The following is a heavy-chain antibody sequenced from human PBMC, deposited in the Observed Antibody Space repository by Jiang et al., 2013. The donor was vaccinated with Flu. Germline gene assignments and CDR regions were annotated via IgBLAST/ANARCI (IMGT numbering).Heavy chain of an antibody. CDR3: ARISLAFLDY. V-gene: IGHV4-39*01. CDR2: IYYSGST. Sequence: SSSSYYWGWIRQPPGRGVEWIGSIYYSGSTYYNPSLKSRVTISVDTSKNQFSLKLSSVTAADTAVYYCARISLAFLDYWGQGTLVTVSS. J-gene: IGHJ4*02. CDR1: SSSSYY.